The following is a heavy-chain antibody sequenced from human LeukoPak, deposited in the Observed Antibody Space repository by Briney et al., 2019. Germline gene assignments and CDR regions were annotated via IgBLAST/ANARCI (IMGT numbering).Heavy chain of an antibody. CDR3: ARLVDIVVVPAAGGAFDI. J-gene: IGHJ3*02. D-gene: IGHD2-2*03. CDR1: GYSFTSYW. V-gene: IGHV5-51*01. CDR2: IYPGDSDT. Sequence: GESLKISCKGSGYSFTSYWIGWVRQMPGKGLEWMGIIYPGDSDTRYSPSFQGQVTISADKSISTAYLQWSSLKASDTAMYYCARLVDIVVVPAAGGAFDIWGQGAMVTVSS.